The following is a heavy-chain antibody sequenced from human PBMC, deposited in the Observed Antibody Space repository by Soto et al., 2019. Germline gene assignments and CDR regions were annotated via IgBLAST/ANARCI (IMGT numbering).Heavy chain of an antibody. Sequence: GGSLRLSCAASGFTFSSYDMHWVRQATGKGLEWVSAIGTAGDTYYPGSVKGRFTISRENAKNSLYLQMNSLRAGDTAVYYCARGRGLLPPSPYGDYRRNSAFDIWGQGTMVTVSS. V-gene: IGHV3-13*01. CDR2: IGTAGDT. CDR3: ARGRGLLPPSPYGDYRRNSAFDI. J-gene: IGHJ3*02. CDR1: GFTFSSYD. D-gene: IGHD4-17*01.